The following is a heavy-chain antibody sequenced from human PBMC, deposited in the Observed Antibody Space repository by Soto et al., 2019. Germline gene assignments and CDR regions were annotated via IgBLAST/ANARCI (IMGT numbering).Heavy chain of an antibody. CDR1: GGAISCRGYY. V-gene: IGHV4-39*01. D-gene: IGHD1-1*01. J-gene: IGHJ4*02. CDR3: ARHKLSGDYSDY. Sequence: PSETLSLTCTVSGGAISCRGYYWGWIRQPPGKGLEWIGNIFYIGTTYYSPSLQSRVTISVDTSKNQFSLKLSSVTAADTAVYYCARHKLSGDYSDYWGQGTLVTVSS. CDR2: IFYIGTT.